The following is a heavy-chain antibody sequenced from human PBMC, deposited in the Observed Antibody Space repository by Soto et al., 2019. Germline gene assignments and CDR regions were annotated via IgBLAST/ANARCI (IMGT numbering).Heavy chain of an antibody. CDR3: ARSDHVDRYFDY. D-gene: IGHD3-16*01. CDR2: ISPFHGDT. CDR1: GYSFTNYA. V-gene: IGHV1-18*01. J-gene: IGHJ4*02. Sequence: QVELVQSGPEVKKPGASVKVSCKASGYSFTNYAIVWVRQAPGQGLEWGGWISPFHGDTNYAQNFQGRITVTTDSSTSTAYMDLGRLRSDDTAVYYCARSDHVDRYFDYWGQGTRITVSS.